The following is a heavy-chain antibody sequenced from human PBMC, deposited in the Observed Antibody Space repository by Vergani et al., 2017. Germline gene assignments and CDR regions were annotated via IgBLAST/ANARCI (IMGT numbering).Heavy chain of an antibody. CDR3: ARELVVVTDIPDPYYYYYGMDV. D-gene: IGHD2-21*02. V-gene: IGHV3-33*01. CDR1: GFTFSSYG. CDR2: IWYDGSNK. J-gene: IGHJ6*02. Sequence: QVQLVESGGGVVQPGRSLRLSCAASGFTFSSYGMHWVRQAPGKGLEWVAVIWYDGSNKYYADSVKGRFTISRDNSKNTLYLQMNSLRAEDTAVYYCARELVVVTDIPDPYYYYYGMDVWGQGTTVTVSS.